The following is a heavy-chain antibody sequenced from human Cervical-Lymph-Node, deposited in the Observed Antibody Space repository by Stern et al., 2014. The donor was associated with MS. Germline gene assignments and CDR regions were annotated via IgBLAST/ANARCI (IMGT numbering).Heavy chain of an antibody. CDR2: ITGHNGDT. Sequence: QVQLVQSGAEVKKPGASVKVSCKAFGHTFANYGINWVRQAPGQGLEWLGWITGHNGDTNYTQNLQGRVTLPPDTSTTPAYMETRSLRSDETAVYYCALSGIAAAENYGGQGTLLTVSS. V-gene: IGHV1-18*01. D-gene: IGHD6-13*01. CDR3: ALSGIAAAENY. CDR1: GHTFANYG. J-gene: IGHJ4*02.